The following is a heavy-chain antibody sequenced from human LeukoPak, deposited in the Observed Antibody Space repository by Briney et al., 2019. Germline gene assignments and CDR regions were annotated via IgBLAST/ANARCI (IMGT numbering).Heavy chain of an antibody. CDR1: GFTFSNSA. CDR2: LSGSGITT. J-gene: IGHJ4*01. CDR3: AKGIDSSGWSYFDY. V-gene: IGHV3-23*01. D-gene: IGHD6-19*01. Sequence: PGGPLRLSCAASGFTFSNSAMSWVRQAPGKGLEWVSTLSGSGITTYYADSVKGRFTISRDNSKNTLYLQMNTLRAEDSALYYCAKGIDSSGWSYFDYWGHGTLVTVSS.